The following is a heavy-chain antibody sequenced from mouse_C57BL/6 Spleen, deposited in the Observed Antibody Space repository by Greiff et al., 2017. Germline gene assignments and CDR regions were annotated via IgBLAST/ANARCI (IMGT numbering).Heavy chain of an antibody. CDR2: IWSGGST. D-gene: IGHD1-1*01. CDR3: ARNEEYYGSSSYAMDY. CDR1: GFSLTSYG. Sequence: VQLKQSGPGLVQPSQSLSITCTVSGFSLTSYGVHWVRQSPGKGLEWLGVIWSGGSTDYNAAFISRLSISKDNSKSQVFFKMNSLQADDTAIYYCARNEEYYGSSSYAMDYWGQGTSVTVSS. V-gene: IGHV2-2*01. J-gene: IGHJ4*01.